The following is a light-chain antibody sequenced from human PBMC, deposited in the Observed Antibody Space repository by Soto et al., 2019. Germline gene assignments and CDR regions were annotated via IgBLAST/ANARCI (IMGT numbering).Light chain of an antibody. J-gene: IGKJ1*01. Sequence: IVMTQSPATLSVSPGERATLSCSASQSVSSNLAWYQQKPGQAPRLLIYGASTRATGIPARFSGSGSGTEFTLTISSLQSEDFAVYYCQQYNNWPPPWTFGQGTKVDIK. CDR3: QQYNNWPPPWT. V-gene: IGKV3-15*01. CDR1: QSVSSN. CDR2: GAS.